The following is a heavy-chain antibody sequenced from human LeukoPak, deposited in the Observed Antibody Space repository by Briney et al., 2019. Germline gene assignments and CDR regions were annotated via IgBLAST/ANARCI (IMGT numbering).Heavy chain of an antibody. Sequence: GGSLRLSCAASGFTFSNAWMSWVRQAPGKGLEWVGRIKSKTESATTDYAAPVKGRFTISRDDSKNTLYLQMDSLKTEDTAMYFCTRASCTSTSCSTPFDYWGQGTLVTVSS. J-gene: IGHJ4*02. V-gene: IGHV3-15*01. CDR1: GFTFSNAW. CDR2: IKSKTESATT. D-gene: IGHD2-2*01. CDR3: TRASCTSTSCSTPFDY.